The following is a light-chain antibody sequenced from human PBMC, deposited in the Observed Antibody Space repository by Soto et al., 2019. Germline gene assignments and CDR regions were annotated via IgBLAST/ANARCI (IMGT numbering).Light chain of an antibody. CDR1: NSDVGGYNY. CDR2: EVS. J-gene: IGLJ3*02. Sequence: QSALTQPASVSGSPGQSIAISCTGTNSDVGGYNYDSWYQHHPGKAPKLMIYEVSNRPSGVSNRFSGSKSGNTASLTISGLQAEDEADYYCSSYTTSTTWVFGGGTKLTVL. V-gene: IGLV2-14*01. CDR3: SSYTTSTTWV.